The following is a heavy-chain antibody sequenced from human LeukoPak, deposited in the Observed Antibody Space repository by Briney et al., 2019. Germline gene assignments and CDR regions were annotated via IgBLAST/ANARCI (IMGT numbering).Heavy chain of an antibody. D-gene: IGHD3-9*01. CDR2: ISSSSSYI. Sequence: GGSLRLSCAASGFTFSSYSMNWVRQAPGKGLEWVSSISSSSSYIYYADSVKGRFTISRDTAKNSLYLQMNSLRAEDTAVYYCARNVGGDILTGPYYYYYYGMDVWGQGTTVTVSS. CDR3: ARNVGGDILTGPYYYYYYGMDV. CDR1: GFTFSSYS. J-gene: IGHJ6*02. V-gene: IGHV3-21*01.